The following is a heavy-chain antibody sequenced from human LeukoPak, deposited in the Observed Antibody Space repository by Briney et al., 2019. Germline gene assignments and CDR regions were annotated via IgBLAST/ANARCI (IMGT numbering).Heavy chain of an antibody. Sequence: SETLSLTCKVSGASISSYYWSWIRQPPGMGLEWIGFISDTVSTNYNPSLKSRVSISVSTSKNQFSLKLSSVTAADTAVYYCARHTAAAAGTPFDYWGQGTLVTVSS. CDR3: ARHTAAAAGTPFDY. CDR2: ISDTVST. D-gene: IGHD6-13*01. V-gene: IGHV4-59*08. J-gene: IGHJ4*02. CDR1: GASISSYY.